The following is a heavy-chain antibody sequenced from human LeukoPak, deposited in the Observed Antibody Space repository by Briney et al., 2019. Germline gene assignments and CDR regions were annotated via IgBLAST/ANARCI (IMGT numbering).Heavy chain of an antibody. CDR2: IIPILGIA. CDR3: ARAGAVAGTYDAFDI. CDR1: GGTFSSYA. J-gene: IGHJ3*02. V-gene: IGHV1-69*04. Sequence: ASVKVSCKASGGTFSSYAISWVRQAPGQGLEWMGRIIPILGIANYAQKFQGRVTITADKSTSTAYMELSSLRSEDTAVYYCARAGAVAGTYDAFDIWGQGTMVTVSS. D-gene: IGHD6-19*01.